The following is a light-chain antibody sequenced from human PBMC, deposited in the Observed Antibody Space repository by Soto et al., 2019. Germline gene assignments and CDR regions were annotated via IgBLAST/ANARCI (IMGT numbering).Light chain of an antibody. CDR2: DAS. CDR1: QSISSW. CDR3: QQYYSYSQ. J-gene: IGKJ1*01. Sequence: DIQMTQSPSTLSASVGDRVTITCRASQSISSWLAWYQQKPGKAPKLLIYDASSLESGVPSRFSGSGSGTEFTLTISSLQPDDFATYYCQQYYSYSQFGQGTKVEIK. V-gene: IGKV1-5*01.